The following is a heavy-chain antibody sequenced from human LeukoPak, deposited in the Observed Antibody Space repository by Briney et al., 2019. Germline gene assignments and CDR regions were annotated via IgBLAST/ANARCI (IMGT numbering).Heavy chain of an antibody. Sequence: PGGSLRLSCADSGFTVSSNYMSWVRQAPGKGLEWVSVIYSGGTTYYADSVKDRFTISRDNSKNTLYLQMNSLRAEDTAVYYCARGSYYGSGSYYRYTFDYWGQGTLVTVSS. D-gene: IGHD3-10*01. CDR3: ARGSYYGSGSYYRYTFDY. J-gene: IGHJ4*02. CDR2: IYSGGTT. CDR1: GFTVSSNY. V-gene: IGHV3-53*01.